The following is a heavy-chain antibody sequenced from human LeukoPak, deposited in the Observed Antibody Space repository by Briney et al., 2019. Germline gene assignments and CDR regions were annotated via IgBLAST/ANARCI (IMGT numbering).Heavy chain of an antibody. CDR2: ISVGSDVI. CDR1: GLTFSNSA. Sequence: PGGSLRLSCAVSGLTFSNSAMSWVRQAPGKGLEWVSAISVGSDVIYYADSVKGRFTISRDNSKNTLYLQMNSLRAEDTAVYYCAKDADSIVVVPAAIPFDYWGQGTLVTVSS. CDR3: AKDADSIVVVPAAIPFDY. V-gene: IGHV3-23*01. J-gene: IGHJ4*02. D-gene: IGHD2-2*02.